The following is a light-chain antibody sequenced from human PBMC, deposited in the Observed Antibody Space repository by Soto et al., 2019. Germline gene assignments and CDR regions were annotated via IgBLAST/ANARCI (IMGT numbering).Light chain of an antibody. CDR1: SSDVGSGNV. CDR3: CSHAGSDTYV. CDR2: EGF. Sequence: QSALTQPASVSGSPGQSITISCTGTSSDVGSGNVVSWYQHYPGRAPQLMIYEGFKRPSGVSSRFSGSKSGNTAFLTISGLQAGDEAEYHCCSHAGSDTYVFGSGTKLTVL. J-gene: IGLJ1*01. V-gene: IGLV2-23*01.